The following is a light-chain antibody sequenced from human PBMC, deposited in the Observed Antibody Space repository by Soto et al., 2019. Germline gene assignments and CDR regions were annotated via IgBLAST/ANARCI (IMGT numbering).Light chain of an antibody. J-gene: IGKJ3*01. CDR2: GPS. CDR3: HQYSRSPT. Sequence: ENLLTQSPDTLALSPGDTATLSCRASQTVDSNYVAWYQQRPGQPPRLLVSGPSVRAAGTPDRFSGRGSGTDFTLTISRLEPEDFAVYYCHQYSRSPTFGPGTKVLIK. CDR1: QTVDSNY. V-gene: IGKV3-20*01.